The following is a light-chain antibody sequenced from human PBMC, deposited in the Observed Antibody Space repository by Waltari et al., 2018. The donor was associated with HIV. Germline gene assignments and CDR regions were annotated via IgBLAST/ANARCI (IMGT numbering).Light chain of an antibody. V-gene: IGLV2-14*03. CDR2: DVS. Sequence: QSVLTQPASVSGSPGQSITISCTGTNDDIGSYIYVSWYQQHPGKAPKLLMYDVSSRHSGVYDRFSGSKSGHTASLTISGIQTEDEAHYYCTSYTSLTTVVFGGGTKLTVL. CDR3: TSYTSLTTVV. CDR1: NDDIGSYIY. J-gene: IGLJ2*01.